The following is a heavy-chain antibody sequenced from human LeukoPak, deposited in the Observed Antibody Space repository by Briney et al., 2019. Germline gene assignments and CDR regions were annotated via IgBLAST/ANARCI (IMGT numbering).Heavy chain of an antibody. CDR3: ARRLYDSSGYYYYGMDV. Sequence: GGSLRLSCAASGFTFSSYAMHWVRQAPGKGLEWVAVISYDGSNKYYADSVKGRFTISRDNSKNTLYLQMNSLRAEDTAVYYCARRLYDSSGYYYYGMDVWGQGTTVTVSS. CDR2: ISYDGSNK. D-gene: IGHD3-22*01. J-gene: IGHJ6*02. CDR1: GFTFSSYA. V-gene: IGHV3-30-3*01.